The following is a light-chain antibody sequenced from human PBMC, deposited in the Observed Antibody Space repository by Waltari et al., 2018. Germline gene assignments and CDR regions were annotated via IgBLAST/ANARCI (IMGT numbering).Light chain of an antibody. Sequence: SSELTQAPTVSVALGQTVRITCQGDSLRRYYPSWYQQRPGQAPILVFYGQSSRPSGFPDRFSGSISGNTAALTITGAQAEDEADYYCHSRDSSSTRFFGGGTRLTV. CDR1: SLRRYY. CDR3: HSRDSSSTRF. J-gene: IGLJ2*01. CDR2: GQS. V-gene: IGLV3-19*01.